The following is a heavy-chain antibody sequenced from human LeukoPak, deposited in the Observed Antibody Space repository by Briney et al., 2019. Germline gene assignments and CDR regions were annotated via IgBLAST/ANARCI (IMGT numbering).Heavy chain of an antibody. V-gene: IGHV1-46*01. J-gene: IGHJ3*02. D-gene: IGHD6-13*01. CDR2: INPSGGST. CDR3: ARESRIAAAKNAFDI. Sequence: VSVKVSCKASGYTFTSYYMHWVRQAPGQGLEWMGIINPSGGSTSYAQKFQGRVTMTRDTSTSTVYMELSSLRSEDTAVYYCARESRIAAAKNAFDIWGQGTMVTVSS. CDR1: GYTFTSYY.